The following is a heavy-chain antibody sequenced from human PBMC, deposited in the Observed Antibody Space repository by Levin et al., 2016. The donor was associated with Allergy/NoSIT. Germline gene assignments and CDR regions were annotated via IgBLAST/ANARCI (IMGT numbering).Heavy chain of an antibody. D-gene: IGHD3-9*01. CDR1: GYSFTSYW. CDR3: TRLDSRFNYFDY. Sequence: KVSCKGSGYSFTSYWIGWVRQMPGKGLEWMGIIYPGDSDTRYSPSFQGQVTISADKSISTAYLQWSSLKASDTAMYYCTRLDSRFNYFDYWGQGALVTVSS. J-gene: IGHJ4*02. CDR2: IYPGDSDT. V-gene: IGHV5-51*01.